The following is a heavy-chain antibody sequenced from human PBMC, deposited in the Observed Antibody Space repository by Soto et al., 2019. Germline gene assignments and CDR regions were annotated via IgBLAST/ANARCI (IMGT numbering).Heavy chain of an antibody. D-gene: IGHD2-8*01. CDR1: GGSISSSSYY. Sequence: SEILSLTCTVSGGSISSSSYYWGWIRQPPGKGLEWTGSIYYSGNTYYNPSLKSRVTISVGTSKPQFALRLSSVTAADTAVYFWAENPNALSYFDYWGQGALVTVSS. V-gene: IGHV4-39*01. CDR2: IYYSGNT. J-gene: IGHJ4*02. CDR3: AENPNALSYFDY.